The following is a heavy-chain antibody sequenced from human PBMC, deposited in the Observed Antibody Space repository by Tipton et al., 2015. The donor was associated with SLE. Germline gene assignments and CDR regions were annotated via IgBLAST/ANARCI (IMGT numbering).Heavy chain of an antibody. CDR3: ARGGRQLVPFTWFDS. CDR1: GGSFSGYY. CDR2: INRDGST. Sequence: TLSLTCAVYGGSFSGYYWGWIRQPPGKGLEWIGQINRDGSTNYNPSFKSRVTISVDTSTNHFSLTLTSVTAADTALYYCARGGRQLVPFTWFDSWGQGTLVTVSS. J-gene: IGHJ5*01. V-gene: IGHV4-34*01. D-gene: IGHD3-10*01.